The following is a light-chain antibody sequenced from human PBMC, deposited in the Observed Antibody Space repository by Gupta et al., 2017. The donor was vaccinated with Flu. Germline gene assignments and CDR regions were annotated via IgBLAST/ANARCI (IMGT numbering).Light chain of an antibody. V-gene: IGKV3-11*01. J-gene: IGKJ4*01. Sequence: EVVLTQSPATLSLSPGERATLSCRASQSVKVALAWYQQKPGQAPRLLVYDASNRAAGIPVKFSGSGSGTDFTLTIINLEPEDFAVYYCQQRADWPLTFGGGTKVEIK. CDR3: QQRADWPLT. CDR2: DAS. CDR1: QSVKVA.